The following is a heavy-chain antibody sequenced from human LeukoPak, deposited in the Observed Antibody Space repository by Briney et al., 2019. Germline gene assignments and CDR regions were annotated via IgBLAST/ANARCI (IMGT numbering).Heavy chain of an antibody. CDR1: GYTFTSYH. J-gene: IGHJ4*02. CDR2: INLSGGST. D-gene: IGHD2-8*01. Sequence: ASVKVSCKASGYTFTSYHMHWVRQAPGQGLEWMGKINLSGGSTTYAQKFQGRVTMTRDTSTSTVYMELSSLRSEDTAVYYCARDYVDDIPMIKDYWDQGTLVTVSS. CDR3: ARDYVDDIPMIKDY. V-gene: IGHV1-46*01.